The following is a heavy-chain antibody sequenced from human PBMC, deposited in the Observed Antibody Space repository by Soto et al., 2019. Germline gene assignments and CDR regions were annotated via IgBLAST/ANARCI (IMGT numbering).Heavy chain of an antibody. D-gene: IGHD2-2*01. J-gene: IGHJ6*02. CDR1: GFTFSSYG. CDR2: IWYDGSNK. V-gene: IGHV3-33*01. CDR3: ARDQPYCSSTSCNPYYYGMDV. Sequence: QVQLVESGGGVVQPGRSLRLSCVASGFTFSSYGMHWVRQAPGKGLEWVAVIWYDGSNKYYADSVKGRFTISRDNSKNTLYLQMNSLRAEDTAVYYCARDQPYCSSTSCNPYYYGMDVWGQGTTVTVSS.